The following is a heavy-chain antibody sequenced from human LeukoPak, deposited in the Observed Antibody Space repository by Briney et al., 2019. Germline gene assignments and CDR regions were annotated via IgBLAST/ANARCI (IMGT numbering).Heavy chain of an antibody. CDR3: ARADPMIVVVNDAFDI. V-gene: IGHV1-18*01. CDR2: ISAYNCNT. D-gene: IGHD3-22*01. CDR1: GYTFTSYG. Sequence: ASVKVSCKASGYTFTSYGISWVRQAPGQGLEWMGWISAYNCNTNYAQKLQGRVTMTTDTSTSTAYMELRSLRSDDTAVYYCARADPMIVVVNDAFDIWGQGTMVTVSS. J-gene: IGHJ3*02.